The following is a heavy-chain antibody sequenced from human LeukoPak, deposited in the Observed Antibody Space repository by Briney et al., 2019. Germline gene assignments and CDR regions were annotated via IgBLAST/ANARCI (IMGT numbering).Heavy chain of an antibody. V-gene: IGHV4-31*03. CDR2: IHYSGST. CDR3: ARDEVDYGERGSYYYGVDV. Sequence: SETLSLTCTVSGGSISSGGYYWSWIRQHPGTGLEWIGCIHYSGSTYYNPSLKSRGTISIDTSKNQFSLRLNSVTAADTAVYYCARDEVDYGERGSYYYGVDVWGQGTTVTVSS. D-gene: IGHD4-17*01. CDR1: GGSISSGGYY. J-gene: IGHJ6*02.